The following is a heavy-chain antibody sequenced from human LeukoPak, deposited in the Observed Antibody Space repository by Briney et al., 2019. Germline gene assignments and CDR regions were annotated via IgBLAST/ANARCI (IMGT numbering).Heavy chain of an antibody. D-gene: IGHD6-13*01. Sequence: GGSLRLSCAASGFTFSSYAMHWVRQAPGKGLEYVSAISSNGGSTYYANSVKGRFTISRDNSKNTLYLQMGSLRAEDMAVYYCARDATEYSSSRYSDYWGQGHLVTVSS. CDR1: GFTFSSYA. CDR3: ARDATEYSSSRYSDY. J-gene: IGHJ4*02. V-gene: IGHV3-64*01. CDR2: ISSNGGST.